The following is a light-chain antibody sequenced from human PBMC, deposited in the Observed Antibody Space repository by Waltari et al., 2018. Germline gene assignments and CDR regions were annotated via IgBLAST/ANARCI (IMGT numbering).Light chain of an antibody. CDR3: QQYGDSRWT. CDR2: GAS. CDR1: QSVTGSY. V-gene: IGKV3-20*01. J-gene: IGKJ1*01. Sequence: ETVLTQSPGTLSLSPGERASLSCRASQSVTGSYITWYQQRPVQAPRLLIYGASNRATGIPDRFSGSRSGTEFTLTISRLERDDFAVYYCQQYGDSRWTFGQGTKVEIK.